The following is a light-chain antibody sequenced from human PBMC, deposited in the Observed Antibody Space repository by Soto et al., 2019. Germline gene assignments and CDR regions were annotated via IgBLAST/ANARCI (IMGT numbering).Light chain of an antibody. CDR2: GNS. CDR1: SSNIGAGYD. CDR3: QSYDSSVSVV. Sequence: QSVLTQPPSVSGAPGQRVTISCTGSSSNIGAGYDVHWYQQLPGKAPKLIIYGNSNRPSGVPDRFSGSKSGTSASLAITGLQAEDEADYYYQSYDSSVSVVFGGGTKVTVL. V-gene: IGLV1-40*01. J-gene: IGLJ2*01.